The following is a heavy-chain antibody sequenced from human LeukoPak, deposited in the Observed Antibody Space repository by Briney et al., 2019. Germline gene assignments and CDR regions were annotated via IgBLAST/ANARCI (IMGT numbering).Heavy chain of an antibody. CDR3: ARGSGSYSYLFDY. CDR2: IYYSGST. CDR1: GGSISSYY. J-gene: IGHJ4*02. Sequence: SETLSLTCTVSGGSISSYYWSWIRQPPGKGLEWIGYIYYSGSTNYNPSLKSRVTISVDTSKNQFSLKLSSVTAADTAVYYCARGSGSYSYLFDYWGQGTPVTVSS. V-gene: IGHV4-59*08. D-gene: IGHD1-26*01.